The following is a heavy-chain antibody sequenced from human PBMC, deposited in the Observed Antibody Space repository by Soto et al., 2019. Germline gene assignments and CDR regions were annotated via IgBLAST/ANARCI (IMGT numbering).Heavy chain of an antibody. CDR1: GGSISSGGYS. D-gene: IGHD3-3*01. J-gene: IGHJ4*02. CDR3: ARVIITIFGVGGVVDY. CDR2: IYHSGST. V-gene: IGHV4-30-2*01. Sequence: QLQLQESGSGLVKPSQTLSLTCAVSGGSISSGGYSWSWIRQPPGKGLEWIGYIYHSGSTYYNPSLKRRVTISVDRSKNQFSLKLSSVTAADTAVYYCARVIITIFGVGGVVDYWGQGTLVTVSS.